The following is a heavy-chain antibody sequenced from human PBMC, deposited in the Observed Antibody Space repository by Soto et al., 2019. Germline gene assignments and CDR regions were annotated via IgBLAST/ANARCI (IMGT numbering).Heavy chain of an antibody. CDR1: GGSISSYY. Sequence: PSETLSLTCTVSGGSISSYYWSWIRQPPGKGLEWIGYIYYSGSTNYNPSLKSRVTISVDTSKNQFSLKLSSVTAADTAVYYCARVVGDITIFGVAHGTENWFDPWGQGTLVTVSS. V-gene: IGHV4-59*01. CDR2: IYYSGST. CDR3: ARVVGDITIFGVAHGTENWFDP. J-gene: IGHJ5*02. D-gene: IGHD3-3*01.